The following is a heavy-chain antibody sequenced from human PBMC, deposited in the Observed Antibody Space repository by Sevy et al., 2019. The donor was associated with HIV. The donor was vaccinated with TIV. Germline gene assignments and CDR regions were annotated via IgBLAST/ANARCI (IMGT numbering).Heavy chain of an antibody. CDR1: GYSLTKSS. J-gene: IGHJ3*01. CDR2: FDPEDGKT. Sequence: ASVKVSCKVSGYSLTKSSMHWVRQAPGKGLEWMGGFDPEDGKTIYAHKFQGRVTMTRATSTHTPYMELSSLRYDDTAVDYCTTLDLIWVELDAFDFWGQGTMVTVSS. D-gene: IGHD3-10*01. V-gene: IGHV1-24*01. CDR3: TTLDLIWVELDAFDF.